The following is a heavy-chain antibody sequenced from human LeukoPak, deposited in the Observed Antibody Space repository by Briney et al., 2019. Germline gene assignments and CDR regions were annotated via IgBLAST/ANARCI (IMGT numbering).Heavy chain of an antibody. CDR2: IYYRGST. J-gene: IGHJ6*03. CDR3: ARDELGEDYMDV. D-gene: IGHD3-16*01. Sequence: PSETLSLTCTVSGGSISGHYWSSIRQPPGKGLEWIGYIYYRGSTNYNPSLKSRVTISVDTSKNQFSLKLSSVTAADTAVYYCARDELGEDYMDVWGKGTTVTVSS. CDR1: GGSISGHY. V-gene: IGHV4-59*11.